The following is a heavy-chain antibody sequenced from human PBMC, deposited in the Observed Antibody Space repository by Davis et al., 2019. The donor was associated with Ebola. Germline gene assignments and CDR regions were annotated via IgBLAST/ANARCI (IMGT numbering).Heavy chain of an antibody. J-gene: IGHJ4*02. CDR3: ARHVYSGSSETDY. D-gene: IGHD1-26*01. V-gene: IGHV4-39*01. CDR1: GFTFSTYE. Sequence: ESLKISCAASGFTFSTYEMNWVRQPPGKGLEWIGSIYYSGSTYYNPSLKSRVTISVDTSKNQFSLKLSSVTAADTAVYYCARHVYSGSSETDYWGQGTLVTVSS. CDR2: IYYSGST.